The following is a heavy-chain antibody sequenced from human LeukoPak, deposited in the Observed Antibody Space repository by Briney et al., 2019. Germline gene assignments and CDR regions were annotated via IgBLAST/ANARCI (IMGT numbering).Heavy chain of an antibody. CDR1: GFTFTNAG. V-gene: IGHV3-30*01. CDR3: ASEDVDTGDF. CDR2: ISHDGTNK. Sequence: RTGGSLRLSCAGSGFTFTNAGTHWVRLAAGKGLEWVSFISHDGTNKYYSDSVDGRFTVSRLNSQNTVYLQMTDLRPDDTATYYRASEDVDTGDFWGQGTLVTVSS. D-gene: IGHD5-18*01. J-gene: IGHJ4*02.